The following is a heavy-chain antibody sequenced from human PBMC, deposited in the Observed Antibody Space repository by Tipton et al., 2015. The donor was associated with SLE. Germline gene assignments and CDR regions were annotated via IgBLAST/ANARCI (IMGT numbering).Heavy chain of an antibody. CDR2: IYYSGST. CDR3: ARAAGDWQWRDY. D-gene: IGHD6-19*01. J-gene: IGHJ4*02. CDR1: GGSISSYY. Sequence: TLSLTCTVSGGSISSYYWGWIRQPPGKGLEWIGSIYYSGSTYYNPSLKSRVTISVDTSKNQFSLKLSSVTAADTAVYYCARAAGDWQWRDYWGQGTLVTVSS. V-gene: IGHV4-39*07.